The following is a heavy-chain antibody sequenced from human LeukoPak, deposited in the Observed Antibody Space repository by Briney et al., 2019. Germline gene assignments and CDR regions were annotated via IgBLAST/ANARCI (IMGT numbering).Heavy chain of an antibody. Sequence: ASVKVSCKASGYTFTGYYMHWVRQAPGQGLEWMGRINPNSGGTNYAQKFQGRVTMTRDTSISTAYMELSRLRSDDTAVYYCARDRAPYSSGGSCDFDPWGQGTLVTVSS. CDR3: ARDRAPYSSGGSCDFDP. J-gene: IGHJ5*02. V-gene: IGHV1-2*06. D-gene: IGHD2-15*01. CDR1: GYTFTGYY. CDR2: INPNSGGT.